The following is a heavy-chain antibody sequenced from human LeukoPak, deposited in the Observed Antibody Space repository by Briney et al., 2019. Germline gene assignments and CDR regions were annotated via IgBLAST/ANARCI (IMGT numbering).Heavy chain of an antibody. CDR3: ARDSRAAAGTFDH. CDR2: ISSDGSNK. J-gene: IGHJ4*02. V-gene: IGHV3-30*04. Sequence: GGSLRLSCAASGFTFSTHAMHWVRQAPGKGLEWVAVISSDGSNKFYPDSVKGRFTISRDNSKNTLDLQMNSLRGEDTAVYYCARDSRAAAGTFDHWGQGILVTVSS. D-gene: IGHD6-13*01. CDR1: GFTFSTHA.